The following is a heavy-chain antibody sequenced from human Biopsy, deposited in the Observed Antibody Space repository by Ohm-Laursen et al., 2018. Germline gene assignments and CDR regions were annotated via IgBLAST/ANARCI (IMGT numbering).Heavy chain of an antibody. CDR3: TRGGYYYDSLAYYYWFDP. V-gene: IGHV1-2*02. Sequence: DSVKVSCNASGYTFTGYHVHWVRQAPGQGLEWMGWINAKTGDTNYAQKFQGRVTMTRDTSISTAYVDLSSLRSDDTAVYYCTRGGYYYDSLAYYYWFDPWGQGTLVTVSS. J-gene: IGHJ5*02. CDR2: INAKTGDT. CDR1: GYTFTGYH. D-gene: IGHD3-22*01.